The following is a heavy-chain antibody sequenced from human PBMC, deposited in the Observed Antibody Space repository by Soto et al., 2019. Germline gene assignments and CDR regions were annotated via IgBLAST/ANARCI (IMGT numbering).Heavy chain of an antibody. V-gene: IGHV3-21*01. Sequence: EVQLVESGGGLVKPGGSLRLSCAASGFTFSSYSMNWVRQAPGKGLEWVSSISSSSSYIYYADSVKGRFTISRDNAKNSRYLQMNSLRAEDTAVYYCAREGRIAARPRAWFDPWGQGTLVTVSS. CDR3: AREGRIAARPRAWFDP. CDR1: GFTFSSYS. J-gene: IGHJ5*02. CDR2: ISSSSSYI. D-gene: IGHD6-6*01.